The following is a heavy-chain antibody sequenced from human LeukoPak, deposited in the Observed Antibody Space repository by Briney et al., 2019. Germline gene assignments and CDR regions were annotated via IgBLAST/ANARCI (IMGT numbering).Heavy chain of an antibody. Sequence: GGSLRLSCAASGFTFSSYAMSWVRQAPGKGLEWVSAISGSGGSTYYADSVKGRFTISRDNSKNTLYLQMNSLRAEDTAVYYCAKSIIIVWFGESLDYWGQGTLVTVSS. CDR1: GFTFSSYA. D-gene: IGHD3-10*01. CDR3: AKSIIIVWFGESLDY. J-gene: IGHJ4*02. CDR2: ISGSGGST. V-gene: IGHV3-23*01.